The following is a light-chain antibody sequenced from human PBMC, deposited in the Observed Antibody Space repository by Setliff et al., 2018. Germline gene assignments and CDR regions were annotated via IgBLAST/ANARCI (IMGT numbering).Light chain of an antibody. V-gene: IGLV2-14*01. CDR2: AVD. Sequence: QSALTQPASVSGYPGQSITISCAGTSSDVGAYNYVSWYQRNPGKAPKLLIYAVDNRPSGVSDRFSGSKSGNTASLTISGLQAEDEADYYCGSYARSSAPYVFGTGTKVTV. CDR3: GSYARSSAPYV. J-gene: IGLJ1*01. CDR1: SSDVGAYNY.